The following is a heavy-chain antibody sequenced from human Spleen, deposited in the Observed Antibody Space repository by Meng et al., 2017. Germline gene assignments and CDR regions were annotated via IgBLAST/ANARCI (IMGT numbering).Heavy chain of an antibody. CDR2: INPNSGGT. J-gene: IGHJ3*02. D-gene: IGHD3-22*01. CDR1: GYTFTGYY. V-gene: IGHV1-2*06. CDR3: ATEVVVITPDAFDI. Sequence: ASVKVSCKASGYTFTGYYMHWVRQAPGQGLEWMGRINPNSGGTNYAQKFQGRVTMTRDTSISTAYMELSRLRSDDTAVYYCATEVVVITPDAFDIWGQGTMVTVSS.